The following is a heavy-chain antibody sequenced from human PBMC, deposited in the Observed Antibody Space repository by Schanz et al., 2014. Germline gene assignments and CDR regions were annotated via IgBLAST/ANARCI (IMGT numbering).Heavy chain of an antibody. CDR3: ARDVDDRHGCGSRYCLEGYVDV. CDR1: GFTFSDYY. D-gene: IGHD3-22*01. Sequence: VHLVESGGGLVKRGGSLRLSCAASGFTFSDYYMSWIRQAPGKGLEWVSDISSGSSYANYADSVKGRFTISRDNAKSSLYLQKNSQRAEDADVYYWARDVDDRHGCGSRYCLEGYVDVWGQGTTVTVSS. CDR2: ISSGSSYA. J-gene: IGHJ6*02. V-gene: IGHV3-11*05.